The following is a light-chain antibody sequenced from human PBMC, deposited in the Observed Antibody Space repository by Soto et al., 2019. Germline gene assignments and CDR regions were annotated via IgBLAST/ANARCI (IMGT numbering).Light chain of an antibody. V-gene: IGKV1-12*01. CDR3: QQANSFPYT. Sequence: DIQMTQSPSSVSASVGDRVTMSCRASQSISSWLAWYQQKPGKAPNLLIYAASSLQSGVPPRFSGSGSGTDFTLTISSLQPEDFATYYCQQANSFPYTFGQGTKLAIK. J-gene: IGKJ2*01. CDR1: QSISSW. CDR2: AAS.